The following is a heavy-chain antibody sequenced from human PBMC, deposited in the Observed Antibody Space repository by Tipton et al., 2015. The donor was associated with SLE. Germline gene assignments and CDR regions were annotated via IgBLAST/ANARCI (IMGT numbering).Heavy chain of an antibody. J-gene: IGHJ2*01. D-gene: IGHD7-27*01. Sequence: TLSLTCTVSGGSISSGGHYWSWIRQHPGKGLEWIGYIYYSGSTFYNPSLNSRVTISVDTSKNQFSLKLTSVTAADTAVYYCARRDGEGCFDLWGRGSLVTVSS. V-gene: IGHV4-31*03. CDR1: GGSISSGGHY. CDR2: IYYSGST. CDR3: ARRDGEGCFDL.